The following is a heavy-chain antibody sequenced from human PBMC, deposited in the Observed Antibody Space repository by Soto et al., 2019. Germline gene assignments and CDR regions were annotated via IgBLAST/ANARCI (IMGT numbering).Heavy chain of an antibody. D-gene: IGHD3-16*01. CDR1: GYTFNSYG. J-gene: IGHJ4*02. CDR2: INPNNGNT. V-gene: IGHV1-18*01. Sequence: ASVKVSFKASGYTFNSYGISWVRQAPGQGLEWMGWINPNNGNTKYAQKVQGRVTMTTDTSTSTAYMELRSLRSDDTAVYYCARDPALGGPFDYWGQGTLVTVSS. CDR3: ARDPALGGPFDY.